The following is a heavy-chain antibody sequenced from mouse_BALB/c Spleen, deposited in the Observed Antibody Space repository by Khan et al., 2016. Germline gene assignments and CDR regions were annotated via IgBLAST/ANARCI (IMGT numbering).Heavy chain of an antibody. D-gene: IGHD1-1*01. V-gene: IGHV9-3-1*01. CDR1: GYTFTNYG. CDR2: INTYTGEP. CDR3: ARPGYGSSRGLAY. Sequence: QIQLVQSGPELKKPGETVKMSCKASGYTFTNYGMNWVKQAPGKGLKWMGWINTYTGEPTYADDFKGRFAFSLETSASTAYLQISNLKNEDTATYFCARPGYGSSRGLAYWGQGTLVTVSA. J-gene: IGHJ3*01.